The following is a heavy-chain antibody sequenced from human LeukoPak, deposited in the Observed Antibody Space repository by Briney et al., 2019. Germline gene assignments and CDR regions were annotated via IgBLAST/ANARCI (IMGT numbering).Heavy chain of an antibody. CDR2: IDWDDDK. J-gene: IGHJ5*02. V-gene: IGHV2-70*01. CDR1: GFSLSTSGMC. D-gene: IGHD3-10*01. CDR3: ARSITMVRGVSNWFDP. Sequence: RASGPALVKPTQTLTLTCTFSGFSLSTSGMCVSWIRQPPGKALEWLALIDWDDDKYYSTSLKTRLTISKDTSKNQVVLTMTNMDPVDTATYYCARSITMVRGVSNWFDPWGQGTLVTVSS.